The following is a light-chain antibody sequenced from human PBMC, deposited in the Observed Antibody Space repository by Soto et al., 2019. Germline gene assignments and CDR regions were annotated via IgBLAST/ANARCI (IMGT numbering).Light chain of an antibody. CDR1: QSVSNNY. CDR2: GAS. V-gene: IGKV3-20*01. J-gene: IGKJ1*01. Sequence: EIVLTQSPGTLSLSPGERATLSCRASQSVSNNYLAWYQQKPGRAPRLLIYGASNRATGIPDRFSGSGSGTDFTLTISRLEPEDFAVYYCQQYGSSGTFGQGAKVDI. CDR3: QQYGSSGT.